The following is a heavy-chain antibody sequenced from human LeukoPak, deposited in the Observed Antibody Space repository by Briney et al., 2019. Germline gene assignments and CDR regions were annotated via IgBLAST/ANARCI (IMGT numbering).Heavy chain of an antibody. D-gene: IGHD6-13*01. CDR1: GGTFSSYA. CDR2: IIPILGIA. Sequence: SVKVSCKASGGTFSSYAISWVRQAPGQGLEWMGRIIPILGIANYAQKFQGRVTITAVKSTSTAYMELSSLRSEDTAVYYCARDPYSSSWYTGTYYFDYWGQGTLVTVSS. J-gene: IGHJ4*02. CDR3: ARDPYSSSWYTGTYYFDY. V-gene: IGHV1-69*04.